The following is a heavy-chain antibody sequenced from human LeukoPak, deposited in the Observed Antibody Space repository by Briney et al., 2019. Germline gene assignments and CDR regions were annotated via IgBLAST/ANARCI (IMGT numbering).Heavy chain of an antibody. CDR1: GGSISSGDYY. CDR2: IYYSGST. CDR3: ARLGGATVTTHNFDY. Sequence: SETLSLTCTVSGGSISSGDYYWRWIRQPPGKGLEWIGYIYYSGSTYYNPSLKSRVTISVGTSKNQFSLKLSSVTAADTAVYYCARLGGATVTTHNFDYWGQGTLVTVSS. V-gene: IGHV4-30-4*08. J-gene: IGHJ4*02. D-gene: IGHD4-17*01.